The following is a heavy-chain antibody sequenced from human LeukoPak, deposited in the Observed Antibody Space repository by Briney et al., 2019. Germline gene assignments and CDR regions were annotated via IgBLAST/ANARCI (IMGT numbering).Heavy chain of an antibody. CDR3: AFGYSNYFGYYYYYMDV. D-gene: IGHD4-11*01. J-gene: IGHJ6*03. CDR1: GGTFCSYA. Sequence: GASVKVSCKASGGTFCSYAISWVRQAPGQGLEWMGGIIPIFGTANYAQKFQGRVTITTDESTSTAYMELSSLRSEDTAVYYCAFGYSNYFGYYYYYMDVWGKGTTVTVSS. CDR2: IIPIFGTA. V-gene: IGHV1-69*05.